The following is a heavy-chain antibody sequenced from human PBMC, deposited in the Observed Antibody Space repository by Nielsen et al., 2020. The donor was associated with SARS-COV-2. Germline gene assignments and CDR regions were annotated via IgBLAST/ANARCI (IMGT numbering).Heavy chain of an antibody. Sequence: ASVKVSCKTSGYTFTSYDINWVRQAAGQGLEWLGWMNPHTGDTGYAQKFQGRVTMTRDTSISTAYMELSRLRSDDTAVYFCARGAIYVDTAMISGVDYWGQGALVTVSS. D-gene: IGHD5-18*01. V-gene: IGHV1-8*01. J-gene: IGHJ4*02. CDR3: ARGAIYVDTAMISGVDY. CDR1: GYTFTSYD. CDR2: MNPHTGDT.